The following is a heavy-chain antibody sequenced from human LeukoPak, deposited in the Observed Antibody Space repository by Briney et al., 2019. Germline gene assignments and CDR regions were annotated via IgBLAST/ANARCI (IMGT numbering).Heavy chain of an antibody. CDR1: GFTFSNYW. D-gene: IGHD3-10*01. CDR2: INSDGSST. Sequence: GGSLRLSCVAPGFTFSNYWMHWVRQAPGKGLVWVSRINSDGSSTTYADSVKGRFTISRDNAKNTLYLQMNSLRAEDTAVYYCARALYGSGNYYYPGDYWGQGTLVTVSS. V-gene: IGHV3-74*01. CDR3: ARALYGSGNYYYPGDY. J-gene: IGHJ4*02.